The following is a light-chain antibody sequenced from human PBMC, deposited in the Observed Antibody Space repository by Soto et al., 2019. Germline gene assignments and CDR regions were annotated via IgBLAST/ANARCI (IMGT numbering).Light chain of an antibody. CDR2: RAS. CDR3: QQAYSFPIT. J-gene: IGKJ5*01. Sequence: DIHLTQSPSTLSASVGDRVTITCRASQNISFWWAWYQQKPGKAPKFLIHRASTLESGVPSRFSGSGSGTEFTLTINSLQPEDFATYYCQQAYSFPITFGQGTRLEI. CDR1: QNISFW. V-gene: IGKV1-5*03.